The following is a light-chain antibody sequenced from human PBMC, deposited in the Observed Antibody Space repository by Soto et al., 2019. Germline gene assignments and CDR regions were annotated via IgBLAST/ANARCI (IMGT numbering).Light chain of an antibody. CDR1: SSNIGAGYD. CDR3: HQYCRRLRTVC. J-gene: IGLJ1*01. Sequence: QSVLTQTPSVARAPGQRGTISCSGSSSNIGAGYDVNWYRQLPGTAPKLLIYGNSDRPSGVPDRFSGSKSGTSASLAITGLQIDDVAVYLAHQYCRRLRTVCFG. V-gene: IGLV1-40*01. CDR2: GNS.